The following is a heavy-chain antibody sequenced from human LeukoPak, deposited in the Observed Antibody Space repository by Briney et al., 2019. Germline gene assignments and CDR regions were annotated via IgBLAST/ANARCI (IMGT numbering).Heavy chain of an antibody. CDR3: ARGPSSSWYPNWFDP. CDR1: RYSISSVNY. Sequence: SETLSLTSTVSRYSISSVNYWGGIRQPPGKGLEWIGIIYDSGSTYYNPSLKIRVTISVDTSKNQFSLKLSSVTAGDTAVYYCARGPSSSWYPNWFDPWGQGTLVTVSS. D-gene: IGHD6-13*01. CDR2: IYDSGST. J-gene: IGHJ5*02. V-gene: IGHV4-38-2*02.